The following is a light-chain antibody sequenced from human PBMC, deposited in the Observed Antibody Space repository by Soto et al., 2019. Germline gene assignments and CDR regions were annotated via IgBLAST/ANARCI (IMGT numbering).Light chain of an antibody. Sequence: DIQMTQSPSTLSASVGDTVTITCRASQSISRWLAWYQQKPGKAPKILISDASILENGVPSRFSGTGSGTEFTLTISNLQPDDFATYFCQQYNSFSLITFGQGTQLEI. J-gene: IGKJ5*01. CDR2: DAS. CDR3: QQYNSFSLIT. V-gene: IGKV1-5*01. CDR1: QSISRW.